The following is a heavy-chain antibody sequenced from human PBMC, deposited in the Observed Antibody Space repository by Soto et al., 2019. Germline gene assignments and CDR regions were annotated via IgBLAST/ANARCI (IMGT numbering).Heavy chain of an antibody. Sequence: GASVKVSCKASGDTFTNYDINWVRQATGQGLEWMGWMNPNSGNTGYAQKFQGRVTMTRNTSISTAYMELSSLRSEDTAVYYCATMIVEEDAFDIWGQGTMVTVSS. CDR3: ATMIVEEDAFDI. CDR1: GDTFTNYD. V-gene: IGHV1-8*01. J-gene: IGHJ3*02. D-gene: IGHD3-22*01. CDR2: MNPNSGNT.